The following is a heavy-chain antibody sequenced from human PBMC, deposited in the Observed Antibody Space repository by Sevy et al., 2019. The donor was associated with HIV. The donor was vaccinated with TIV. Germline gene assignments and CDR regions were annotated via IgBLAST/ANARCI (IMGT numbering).Heavy chain of an antibody. Sequence: GGSLRLSCAASGFTFSSYAMNWVRQAPGKGLEWVSSISSSSSNIYAADSLKGRFTISRDNAKNSLFLQMNSLRAEDTDIYYCARVAADDPDFYYYGMDVWGQGTTVTVSS. V-gene: IGHV3-21*01. CDR1: GFTFSSYA. D-gene: IGHD6-13*01. CDR2: ISSSSSNI. J-gene: IGHJ6*02. CDR3: ARVAADDPDFYYYGMDV.